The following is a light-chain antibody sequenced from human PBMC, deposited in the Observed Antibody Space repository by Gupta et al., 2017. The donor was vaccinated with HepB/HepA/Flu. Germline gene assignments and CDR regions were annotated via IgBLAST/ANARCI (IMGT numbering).Light chain of an antibody. Sequence: QSSLSQPCSVSGSPGHPVTISCTGTSSDVGGYNYVSWYQQHPGKAPKLMIYDVSKRPSGVPDRFSGSKSGNTASLTISGLQAEDEADYYCCSYAGSYTWVFGGGTKLTVL. J-gene: IGLJ3*02. CDR1: SSDVGGYNY. CDR2: DVS. CDR3: CSYAGSYTWV. V-gene: IGLV2-11*01.